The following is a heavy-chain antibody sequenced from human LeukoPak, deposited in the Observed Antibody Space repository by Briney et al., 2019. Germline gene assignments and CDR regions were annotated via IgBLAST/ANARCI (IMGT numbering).Heavy chain of an antibody. CDR3: ARRFYYGSGNYYHDAFDI. D-gene: IGHD3-10*01. Sequence: ASVKVSCKASGYTFTSYAMHWVRQAPGQRLEWMGWINAGNGNTKYSQKFQGRVTITRDTSASTAYMELSSLRSEDTAVYYCARRFYYGSGNYYHDAFDIWGQGTMVTVSS. CDR2: INAGNGNT. J-gene: IGHJ3*02. V-gene: IGHV1-3*01. CDR1: GYTFTSYA.